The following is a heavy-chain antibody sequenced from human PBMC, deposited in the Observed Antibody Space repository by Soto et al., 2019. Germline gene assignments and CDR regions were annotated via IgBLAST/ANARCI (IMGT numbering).Heavy chain of an antibody. CDR1: GGAFSDYH. Sequence: AETLSLTCAVYGGAFSDYHCIFIRHPPGKGLEWIVEINHSGSSNYNPSLKSRVTISVDTSKNQFSLKLSSVTAADTAVYYCARRYNWNFSFDFWGQGTLVTVSS. CDR3: ARRYNWNFSFDF. J-gene: IGHJ4*02. D-gene: IGHD1-7*01. V-gene: IGHV4-34*01. CDR2: INHSGSS.